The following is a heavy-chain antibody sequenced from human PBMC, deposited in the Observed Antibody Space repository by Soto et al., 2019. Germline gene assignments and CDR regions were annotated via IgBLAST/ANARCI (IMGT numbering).Heavy chain of an antibody. CDR2: INHSGST. D-gene: IGHD3-16*01. CDR1: GGSFSGYY. J-gene: IGHJ4*02. V-gene: IGHV4-34*01. CDR3: ARHGLTAYMAYYFDF. Sequence: PSETLSLTCAVYGGSFSGYYWSWIRPPPGKGLEWIGEINHSGSTNYNPSLKSRVTISVDTSKNQFSLKLSSVTAADTAVYYCARHGLTAYMAYYFDFWGQGTQVTVSS.